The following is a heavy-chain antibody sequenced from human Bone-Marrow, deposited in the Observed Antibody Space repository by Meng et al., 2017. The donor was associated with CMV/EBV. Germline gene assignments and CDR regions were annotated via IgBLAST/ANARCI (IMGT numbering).Heavy chain of an antibody. Sequence: GESLKISCAASGFTFSSYEMNWVRQAPGKGLEWVSYISSSGSTIYYADSVKGRFTISRDNAKNSLYLQMNSLRAEDTAVYYCARDCSGGGCSGAFAIWGQGTMVTVSS. D-gene: IGHD2-15*01. J-gene: IGHJ3*02. CDR3: ARDCSGGGCSGAFAI. CDR2: ISSSGSTI. CDR1: GFTFSSYE. V-gene: IGHV3-48*03.